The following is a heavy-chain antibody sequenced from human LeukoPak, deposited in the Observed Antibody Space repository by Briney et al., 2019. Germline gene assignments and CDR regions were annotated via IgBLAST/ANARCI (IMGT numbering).Heavy chain of an antibody. J-gene: IGHJ4*02. CDR2: ISGSGDST. D-gene: IGHD3-22*01. V-gene: IGHV3-23*01. CDR3: AKDPYMIVVVVRFDY. Sequence: GGSLRLSCAASGFTFSSYAMSWVRQAPGKGLEWVSAISGSGDSTHYADSVKGRFTISRDNSKNTLYLQMNSLRAEDTAVYYCAKDPYMIVVVVRFDYWGQGTLVTVSS. CDR1: GFTFSSYA.